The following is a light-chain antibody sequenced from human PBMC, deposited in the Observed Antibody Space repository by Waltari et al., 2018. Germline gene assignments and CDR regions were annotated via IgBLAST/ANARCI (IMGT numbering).Light chain of an antibody. CDR1: QHMGSQ. CDR3: QQRDSWPLT. CDR2: DVS. V-gene: IGKV3-11*01. J-gene: IGKJ4*01. Sequence: EMVLTQSPVILSLSPGERAALSCRASQHMGSQLAWYQQRPCQAPRLLIDDVSNRVTGIPARFSGSWSGTDFTLTISGLAPEDTAVYYCQQRDSWPLTFGGGTKVEI.